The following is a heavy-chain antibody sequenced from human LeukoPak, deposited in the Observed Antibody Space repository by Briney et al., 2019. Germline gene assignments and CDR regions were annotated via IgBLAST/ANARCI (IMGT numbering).Heavy chain of an antibody. Sequence: SETLSLTCTVSGYSISSGYYWGWIRQPPGKGLEWIGSIYHSGSTYYNPSLKSRVTISVDTSKNQFSLKLSSVTAADTAVYYCARERIAAAKVYYYYYYMDVWGKGTTVTISS. J-gene: IGHJ6*03. V-gene: IGHV4-38-2*02. D-gene: IGHD6-13*01. CDR3: ARERIAAAKVYYYYYYMDV. CDR2: IYHSGST. CDR1: GYSISSGYY.